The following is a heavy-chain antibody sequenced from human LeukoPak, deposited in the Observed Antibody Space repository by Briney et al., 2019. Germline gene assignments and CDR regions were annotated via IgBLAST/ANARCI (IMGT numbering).Heavy chain of an antibody. CDR3: TRVTYYYDNSGYFHFDS. CDR1: GFTFGDYA. D-gene: IGHD3-22*01. Sequence: AGGSLRLSCTTSGFTFGDYAMSWVRQAPGKGLEWVSFIRRKAHDGTTEYAASVKGRFSSSRDDSKSIAYLQMNSLKTEDTAAYFCTRVTYYYDNSGYFHFDSWGQGSLVTVSS. V-gene: IGHV3-49*04. J-gene: IGHJ4*02. CDR2: IRRKAHDGTT.